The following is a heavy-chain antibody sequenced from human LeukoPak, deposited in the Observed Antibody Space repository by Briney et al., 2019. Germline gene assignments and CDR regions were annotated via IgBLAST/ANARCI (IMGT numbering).Heavy chain of an antibody. CDR2: IYYSGST. Sequence: PSETLSLTCTVFGDSIISSSHYWGWIRQPPGKGLQWIGSIYYSGSTHFNPSLQSRVTMSVDASKNQFSLKLSSVTAADTAGYHCARHWTGYYYYGMDVWGQGTTVTVSS. D-gene: IGHD3/OR15-3a*01. CDR1: GDSIISSSHY. CDR3: ARHWTGYYYYGMDV. V-gene: IGHV4-39*01. J-gene: IGHJ6*02.